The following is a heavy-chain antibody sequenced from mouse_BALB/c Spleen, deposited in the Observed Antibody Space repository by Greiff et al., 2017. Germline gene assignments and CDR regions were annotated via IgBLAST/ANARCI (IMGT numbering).Heavy chain of an antibody. CDR3: TRSPYGNYCDY. Sequence: QVQLQQPGAELVRPGASVKLSCKASGYTFTSYWINWVKQRPGQGLEWIGNIYPSDSYTNYNQKFKDKATLTVDKSSSTAYMQLSSPTSEDSAVYYCTRSPYGNYCDYWGQGTTLTVSS. D-gene: IGHD2-1*01. CDR2: IYPSDSYT. J-gene: IGHJ2*01. CDR1: GYTFTSYW. V-gene: IGHV1-69*02.